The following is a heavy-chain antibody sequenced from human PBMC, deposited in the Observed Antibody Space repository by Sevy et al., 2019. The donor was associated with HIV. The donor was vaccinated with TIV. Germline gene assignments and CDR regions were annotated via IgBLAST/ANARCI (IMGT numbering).Heavy chain of an antibody. CDR1: GYTFTTYA. D-gene: IGHD6-13*01. CDR3: ARVVMSSSWPCFDY. V-gene: IGHV1-18*01. J-gene: IGHJ4*02. Sequence: ASVKVSCKASGYTFTTYAITWVRQAPGEGLEWMGWISVNNGNRNYAQKVQDRVTMTTDTSTNTAYMELRSLRYDDTAMYYCARVVMSSSWPCFDYCGQGTLLTVSS. CDR2: ISVNNGNR.